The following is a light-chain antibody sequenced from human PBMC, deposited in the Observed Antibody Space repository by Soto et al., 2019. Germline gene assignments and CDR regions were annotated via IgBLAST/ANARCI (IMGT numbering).Light chain of an antibody. CDR3: QQRSNWPST. V-gene: IGKV3-11*01. J-gene: IGKJ4*01. CDR2: DAF. CDR1: QSVSTY. Sequence: EIVLTQSPVTLSLSPGGRATLSCRASQSVSTYLAWYQQKPGQAPRLLIYDAFKRATGIPARFSGSGSGTDFTLTISSLEPEDFAVYYCQQRSNWPSTFGGGTKVEIK.